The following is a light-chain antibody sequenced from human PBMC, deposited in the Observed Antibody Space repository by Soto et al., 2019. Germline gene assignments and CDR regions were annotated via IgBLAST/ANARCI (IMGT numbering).Light chain of an antibody. CDR2: DVS. J-gene: IGLJ1*01. CDR3: SSYTTSNTFYV. V-gene: IGLV2-14*03. CDR1: SSDVGGYNY. Sequence: QSVLTQPASVSGSPGQSITISCTGTSSDVGGYNYVSWYQQYPGKAPKLMIYDVSNRPSGVSKRFSGSKSGNTASLTISGLQAEDEADYYCSSYTTSNTFYVFGTGTKLTVL.